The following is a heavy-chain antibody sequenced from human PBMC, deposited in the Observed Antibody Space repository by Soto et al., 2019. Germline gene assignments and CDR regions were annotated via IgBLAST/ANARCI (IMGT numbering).Heavy chain of an antibody. CDR1: GFTFSSYD. CDR2: IGTAGDT. Sequence: GESLKISCAASGFTFSSYDMHWVRQATGKGLEWVSAIGTAGDTYYPGSVRGRFTISRENAKNSLYLQMNSLRAGDTAVYYCARGPPRGVYYYGMDVWGQGTTVTVSS. D-gene: IGHD3-16*01. J-gene: IGHJ6*02. V-gene: IGHV3-13*01. CDR3: ARGPPRGVYYYGMDV.